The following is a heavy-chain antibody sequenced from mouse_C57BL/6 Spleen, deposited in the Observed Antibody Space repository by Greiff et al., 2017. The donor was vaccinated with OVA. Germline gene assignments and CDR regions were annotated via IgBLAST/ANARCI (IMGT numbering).Heavy chain of an antibody. J-gene: IGHJ3*01. Sequence: QVQLQQSGAELVRPGASVTLSCKASGYTFTDYEMHWVKQTPVHGLEWIGAIDPETGGTAYNQKFKGKAILTAYKSSSTAYMELRSLTSEDSAVYYCTRYSNWFAYWGQGTLVTVSA. CDR3: TRYSNWFAY. D-gene: IGHD2-5*01. CDR1: GYTFTDYE. V-gene: IGHV1-15*01. CDR2: IDPETGGT.